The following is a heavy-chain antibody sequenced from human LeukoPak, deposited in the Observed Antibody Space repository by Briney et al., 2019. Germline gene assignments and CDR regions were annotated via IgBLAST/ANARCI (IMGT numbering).Heavy chain of an antibody. D-gene: IGHD6-13*01. CDR1: GGSISSSSYF. V-gene: IGHV4-39*01. J-gene: IGHJ5*02. Sequence: SETLSLTCTVSGGSISSSSYFGGWIRQPPGKGLEWIGTIYYYGSTYYNPSLKSRVTISVDTSKNQFSLKLSFVTAADTAVYYCARQIRRAATYNWFDPWGQGTLVTVSS. CDR2: IYYYGST. CDR3: ARQIRRAATYNWFDP.